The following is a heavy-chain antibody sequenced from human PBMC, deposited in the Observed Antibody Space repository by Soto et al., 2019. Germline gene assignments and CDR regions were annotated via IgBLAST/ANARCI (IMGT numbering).Heavy chain of an antibody. V-gene: IGHV1-58*01. Sequence: SVKVSCKASGFTFTSSAFQWVRQARGQRLEWIGWIAVGSGYTNYAQRFQDRVTLTRDMSTATTYMELSRLTSEDTAIYYCAADATAWQQMVPSDYWSQGTLVTVS. D-gene: IGHD2-8*01. CDR3: AADATAWQQMVPSDY. CDR1: GFTFTSSA. J-gene: IGHJ4*02. CDR2: IAVGSGYT.